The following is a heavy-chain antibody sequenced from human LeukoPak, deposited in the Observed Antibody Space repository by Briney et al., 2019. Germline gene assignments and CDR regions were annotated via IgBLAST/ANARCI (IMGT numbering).Heavy chain of an antibody. CDR3: TRDPQYSDT. CDR2: ITGIGTSV. V-gene: IGHV3-11*01. D-gene: IGHD4-11*01. CDR1: GITFSDYY. Sequence: GGSLRLSCAASGITFSDYYINWIRQAPGRGLEWIAHITGIGTSVYYADSVKGRFTVSRDNAANSVFLQMDSLRVDDSAVYFCTRDPQYSDTWSRGTLVTVSS. J-gene: IGHJ5*02.